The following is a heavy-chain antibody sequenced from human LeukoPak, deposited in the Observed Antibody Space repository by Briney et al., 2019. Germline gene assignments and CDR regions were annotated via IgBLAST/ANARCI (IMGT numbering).Heavy chain of an antibody. J-gene: IGHJ4*02. V-gene: IGHV1-24*01. Sequence: ASEKVSCKVSGYTLTELSMHWVRQAPGKGLEWMGGFDPEDGETIYAQKFQGRVTMTEDTSTDTAYMELSSLRSEDTAVYYCATEELERGWAYFDYWGQGTLVTVSS. CDR3: ATEELERGWAYFDY. CDR1: GYTLTELS. D-gene: IGHD1-1*01. CDR2: FDPEDGET.